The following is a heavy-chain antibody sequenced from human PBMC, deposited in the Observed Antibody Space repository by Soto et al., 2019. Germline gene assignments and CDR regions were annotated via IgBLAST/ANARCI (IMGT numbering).Heavy chain of an antibody. V-gene: IGHV4-59*02. Sequence: SETLSLTCSVSGGSVSGSYWSWIRQSPGKGLEWLGYVYYTGSTNYSPSLRSRVSISVDTSKNEFSLRLSSVTAADTAVYFCARSVAVPGAHIDYWGQGTQVTVSS. CDR3: ARSVAVPGAHIDY. D-gene: IGHD6-19*01. J-gene: IGHJ4*02. CDR2: VYYTGST. CDR1: GGSVSGSY.